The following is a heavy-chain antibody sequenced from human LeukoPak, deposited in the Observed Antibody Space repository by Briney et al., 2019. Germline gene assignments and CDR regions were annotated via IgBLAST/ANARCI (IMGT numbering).Heavy chain of an antibody. J-gene: IGHJ4*02. Sequence: PSETLSLTCAVSGGSISSGGYSWSWIRQPPGKGLEWIGYIYHSGSTYYNPSLKSRVTISVDRSKNQFSLKLSSVTAADTAVYYCARDYSGSYLDYWGQGTLVTVSS. CDR1: GGSISSGGYS. V-gene: IGHV4-30-2*01. CDR3: ARDYSGSYLDY. CDR2: IYHSGST. D-gene: IGHD1-26*01.